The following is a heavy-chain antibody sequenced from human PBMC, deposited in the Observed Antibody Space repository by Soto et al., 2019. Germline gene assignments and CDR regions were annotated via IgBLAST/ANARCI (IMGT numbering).Heavy chain of an antibody. D-gene: IGHD2-8*01. J-gene: IGHJ5*01. CDR2: VSGYNDNT. CDR1: GYTFTSYG. Sequence: ASVKVSCKASGYTFTSYGISWVRQAPGQGLEWIGWVSGYNDNTKYAQKLQGRITVTTDTSTNTAYMELRSLRSDDTAVYYCGRSSSMLGAGWSDSWGRGTLVTVSS. CDR3: GRSSSMLGAGWSDS. V-gene: IGHV1-18*01.